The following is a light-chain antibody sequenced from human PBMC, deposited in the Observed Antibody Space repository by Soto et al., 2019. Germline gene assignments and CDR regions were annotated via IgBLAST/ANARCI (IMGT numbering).Light chain of an antibody. Sequence: EIVMTQSPATLSVSPGERATLSCRASQSVSSNLAWYPQKPGQAPRLLIYGASTRATGIPARFSGSGSGTEFTLTISSLQSEDFAVSYCQQYNNWPFTFGPGTKVDIK. CDR2: GAS. J-gene: IGKJ3*01. CDR1: QSVSSN. V-gene: IGKV3-15*01. CDR3: QQYNNWPFT.